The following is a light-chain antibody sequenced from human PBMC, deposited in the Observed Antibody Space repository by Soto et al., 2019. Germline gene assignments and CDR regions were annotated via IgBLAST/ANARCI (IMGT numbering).Light chain of an antibody. CDR3: QQRSESLT. CDR1: QSAGSY. CDR2: DTS. Sequence: EIVLTPSPATLSLGLGEGATLSSRASQSAGSYLSWYQQRPGQAPRLLNYDTSNRATGIPARFSGSGAGTDFTLTISRLEPEDFAVYYCQQRSESLTFGGGPQVEIK. V-gene: IGKV3-11*01. J-gene: IGKJ4*01.